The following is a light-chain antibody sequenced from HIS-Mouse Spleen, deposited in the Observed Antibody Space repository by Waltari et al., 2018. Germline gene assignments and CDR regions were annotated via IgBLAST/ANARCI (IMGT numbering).Light chain of an antibody. CDR1: SSDVGSYNL. Sequence: QSALTQPASVSGSPGQSITISCTGTSSDVGSYNLVSWYQQHPGKAPKLMIYEGSKRPSGVSNRLSGSKSSNTASLTISGLQAEDEADYYCCSYAGSSTNWVFGGGTKLTVL. CDR3: CSYAGSSTNWV. V-gene: IGLV2-23*01. J-gene: IGLJ3*02. CDR2: EGS.